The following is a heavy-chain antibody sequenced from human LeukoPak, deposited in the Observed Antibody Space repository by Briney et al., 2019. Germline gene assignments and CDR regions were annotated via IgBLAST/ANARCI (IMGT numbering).Heavy chain of an antibody. CDR3: AKPPPDHYHYYYGMDV. J-gene: IGHJ6*02. CDR2: ISGGGGYTST. CDR1: GFTFSNYA. Sequence: GGSLRLSCAASGFTFSNYAMTWVRQAPGKGLEWVSAISGGGGYTSTYYADSVKGRFTISRDNSKNPLYLQMNSLRAEDTAVYYCAKPPPDHYHYYYGMDVWGQGTTVTVSS. V-gene: IGHV3-23*01.